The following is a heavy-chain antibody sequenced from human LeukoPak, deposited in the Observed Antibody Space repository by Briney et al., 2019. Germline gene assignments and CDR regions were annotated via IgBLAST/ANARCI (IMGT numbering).Heavy chain of an antibody. J-gene: IGHJ4*02. D-gene: IGHD6-6*01. CDR1: GGTFSSYA. CDR2: INTNTGNP. CDR3: ARALYSSSSPSFGY. Sequence: ASVKVSCKASGGTFSSYAISWVRQAPGQGLEWMGWINTNTGNPTYAQGFTGRFVFSLDTSVSTAYLQISSLKAEDTAVYYCARALYSSSSPSFGYWGQGTLDTVSS. V-gene: IGHV7-4-1*02.